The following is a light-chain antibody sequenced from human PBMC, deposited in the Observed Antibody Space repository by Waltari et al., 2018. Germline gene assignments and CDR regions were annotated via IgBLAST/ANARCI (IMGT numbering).Light chain of an antibody. J-gene: IGLJ2*01. CDR2: DNH. Sequence: QSVLTQPPSVSAAPGQQVPIPCSGSRSNIGKTYVSWYQQFPGSAPKLLIYDNHKRPSGISDRFSGSKSGTSATLDITGLQSGDEADYYCGSWDSSPSADQVFGGGTKLTVL. V-gene: IGLV1-51*01. CDR3: GSWDSSPSADQV. CDR1: RSNIGKTY.